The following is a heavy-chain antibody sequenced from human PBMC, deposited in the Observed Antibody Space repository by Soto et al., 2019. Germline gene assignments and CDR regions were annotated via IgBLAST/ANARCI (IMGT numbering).Heavy chain of an antibody. J-gene: IGHJ5*02. CDR3: ASLDIVVVPAASDWFDP. V-gene: IGHV3-74*01. CDR1: GFTFSSYW. Sequence: GGSLRLSCAASGFTFSSYWMHWVRQAPGKGLVWVSRINSDGSSTSYADSVKGRFTISRDNAKNTLYLQMNSLRAEDTAVYYCASLDIVVVPAASDWFDPWGQGTLVTVS. CDR2: INSDGSST. D-gene: IGHD2-2*03.